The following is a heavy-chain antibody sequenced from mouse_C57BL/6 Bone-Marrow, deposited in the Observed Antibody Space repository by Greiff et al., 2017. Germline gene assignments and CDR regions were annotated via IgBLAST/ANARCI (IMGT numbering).Heavy chain of an antibody. CDR3: ATSNWAWFAY. Sequence: QVQLQQSGAELARPGASVKLSCKASGYTFTSSGISWVKQRTGQGLEWIGEIYPRSGNTYYNEKFKGKATLTAGKSSSAAYMELRSLTSEDSAVYFCATSNWAWFAYWGQGTLVTVSA. J-gene: IGHJ3*01. V-gene: IGHV1-81*01. CDR1: GYTFTSSG. D-gene: IGHD4-1*01. CDR2: IYPRSGNT.